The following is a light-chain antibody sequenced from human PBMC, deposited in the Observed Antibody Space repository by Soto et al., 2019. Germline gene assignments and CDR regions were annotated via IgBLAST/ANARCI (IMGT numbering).Light chain of an antibody. J-gene: IGKJ1*01. CDR3: LQHNSYPVT. Sequence: DLQMTQSPSSLSASVGDRVTITCRASQGIRSDLGWFQQKPGKAPKRLIYAASSLQSGVPSRFSGSGSGTEFTLTISSLQPEDFATYYCLQHNSYPVTFGQGTKVEIK. CDR2: AAS. V-gene: IGKV1-17*01. CDR1: QGIRSD.